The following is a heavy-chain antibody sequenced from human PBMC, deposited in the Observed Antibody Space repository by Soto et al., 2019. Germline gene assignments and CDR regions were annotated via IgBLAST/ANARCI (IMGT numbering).Heavy chain of an antibody. CDR2: IYDFGST. D-gene: IGHD1-26*01. CDR1: GGSLKSSSHY. Sequence: LSLTCTVSGGSLKSSSHYWSWIRQPPGKGLEWIGYIYDFGSTKYNPSLESRVVISVDTSKNQFSLKVPSVTAADTAIYFCARGGSYVGFDSWGQGARVTAPQ. J-gene: IGHJ4*02. V-gene: IGHV4-61*01. CDR3: ARGGSYVGFDS.